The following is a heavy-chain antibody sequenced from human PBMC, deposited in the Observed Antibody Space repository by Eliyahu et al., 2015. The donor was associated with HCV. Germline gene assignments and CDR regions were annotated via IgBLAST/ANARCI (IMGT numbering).Heavy chain of an antibody. D-gene: IGHD3-3*01. Sequence: QVHLVESGGGLVKPGGSLRLSCAASGFIFSDHYMSWIRQVPGKGLEWVSYMSGSGSRIYYADSVKGRFTISRDNAKNSLYLQMNSLRAEDTAMYYCARVRFLEWLLRGNYFDYWGQGTLVTVSS. J-gene: IGHJ4*02. V-gene: IGHV3-11*01. CDR2: MSGSGSRI. CDR3: ARVRFLEWLLRGNYFDY. CDR1: GFIFSDHY.